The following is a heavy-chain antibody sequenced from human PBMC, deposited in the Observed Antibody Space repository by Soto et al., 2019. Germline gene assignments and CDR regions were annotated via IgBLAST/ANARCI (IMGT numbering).Heavy chain of an antibody. CDR2: ISSDGKNQ. CDR1: GFTSSSIV. J-gene: IGHJ3*02. Sequence: QVQLVESGGGVVQPGRSLRLSCAASGFTSSSIVIHWVRQAPGKGLEWLAVISSDGKNQYYADSVKGRFTISRDNSKNTLYLQVNSLRAEDTAVYFCAKERGVLDAFDIWGQGTMVTVSS. V-gene: IGHV3-30*18. CDR3: AKERGVLDAFDI. D-gene: IGHD3-10*01.